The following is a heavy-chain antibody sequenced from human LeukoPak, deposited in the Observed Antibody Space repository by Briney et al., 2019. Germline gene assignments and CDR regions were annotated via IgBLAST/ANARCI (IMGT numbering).Heavy chain of an antibody. CDR1: GFTFSSYS. Sequence: PGGSLRLSCAAPGFTFSSYSMNWVRQAPGKGLEWVSSISSSSSYIYYADSVKGRFTISRDNSKNTLYLQMNSLRAEDTAVYYCASGEGSGYYEFDYWGQGTLVTVSS. D-gene: IGHD3-3*01. CDR2: ISSSSSYI. J-gene: IGHJ4*02. V-gene: IGHV3-21*01. CDR3: ASGEGSGYYEFDY.